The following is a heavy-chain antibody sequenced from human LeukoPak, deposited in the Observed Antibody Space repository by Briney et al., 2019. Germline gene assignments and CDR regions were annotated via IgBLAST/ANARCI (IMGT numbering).Heavy chain of an antibody. J-gene: IGHJ4*02. V-gene: IGHV1-18*01. CDR1: GYTFTSYG. CDR2: ISAYNGNT. Sequence: ASVKVSCKASGYTFTSYGISWVRQAPGQGLEWMGWISAYNGNTNYAQKLQGRVTMTTDTSTSTAYMELRSLRSDDTVVYYCAREVVYYDGSGENYFDYWGQGTLVTVSS. CDR3: AREVVYYDGSGENYFDY. D-gene: IGHD3-10*01.